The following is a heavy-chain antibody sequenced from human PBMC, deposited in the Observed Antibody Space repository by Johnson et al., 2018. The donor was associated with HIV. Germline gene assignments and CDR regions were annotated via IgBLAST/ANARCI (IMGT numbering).Heavy chain of an antibody. D-gene: IGHD6-6*01. CDR1: GFTFSSYG. CDR3: AREYSSSPAAFDI. Sequence: HVQLVESGGGLVQPGGSLRLSCAASGFTFSSYGMHWVRQAPGKGLEWVSVIYSGGSTYYADSVKGRFTISRDNAKNSLYLQMHSLRAEDTAVYYCAREYSSSPAAFDIWGQGTMVTVSS. V-gene: IGHV3-NL1*01. J-gene: IGHJ3*02. CDR2: IYSGGST.